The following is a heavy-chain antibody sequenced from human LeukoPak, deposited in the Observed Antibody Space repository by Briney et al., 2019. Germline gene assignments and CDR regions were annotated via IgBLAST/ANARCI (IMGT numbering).Heavy chain of an antibody. V-gene: IGHV3-15*01. Sequence: GGSLRLSCSASGLGRSFKETWMSWVRRAPGKGLEWIGRIKGKPDGGAIDYIAPVRGRFSISRDDSKNLVFLQMDSLKIEDTAVYYCTTDPRYWGQGTMVAVSS. J-gene: IGHJ4*02. CDR3: TTDPRY. CDR2: IKGKPDGGAI. CDR1: GLGRSFKETW.